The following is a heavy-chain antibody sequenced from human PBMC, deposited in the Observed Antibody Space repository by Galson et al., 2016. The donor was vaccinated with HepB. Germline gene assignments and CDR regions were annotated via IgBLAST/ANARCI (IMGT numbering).Heavy chain of an antibody. Sequence: SLRLSCAASGFTFGDYAMSWVRQAPGKGLEWVSAITNSGVSTYYADSVKGRFTISRDNSKNTLYLQLNSLRVEDTAVYYCAKRLWFGEPLFYYYMDVWGKGTTVTVSS. CDR2: ITNSGVST. CDR3: AKRLWFGEPLFYYYMDV. J-gene: IGHJ6*03. D-gene: IGHD3-10*01. CDR1: GFTFGDYA. V-gene: IGHV3-23*01.